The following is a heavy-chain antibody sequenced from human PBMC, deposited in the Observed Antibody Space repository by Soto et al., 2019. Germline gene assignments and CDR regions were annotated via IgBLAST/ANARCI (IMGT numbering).Heavy chain of an antibody. J-gene: IGHJ6*02. Sequence: GGSLRLSCAASGFTFSSYEMNWVRQAPGKGLEWVSYISSSGSTICYADSVKGRFTISRDNAKNSLYLQMNSLRAEDTAVYYCAREGKGDYDFWSGYYYYYYGMDVWGQGTTVTVSS. CDR2: ISSSGSTI. D-gene: IGHD3-3*01. CDR1: GFTFSSYE. CDR3: AREGKGDYDFWSGYYYYYYGMDV. V-gene: IGHV3-48*03.